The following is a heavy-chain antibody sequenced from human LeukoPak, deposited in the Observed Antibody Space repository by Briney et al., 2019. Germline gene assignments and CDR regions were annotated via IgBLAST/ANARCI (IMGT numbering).Heavy chain of an antibody. CDR1: GSSISSYY. J-gene: IGHJ3*02. CDR2: IYYSGST. CDR3: ARPLTDGAFDI. V-gene: IGHV4-59*01. Sequence: SKTLSLTCTVSGSSISSYYWSWIRQPPGKGLEWIGYIYYSGSTNYNPSLKSRVTISVDTSKNQFSLKLSSVTAADTAVYYSARPLTDGAFDIWGQGTMVTVSS. D-gene: IGHD3-16*01.